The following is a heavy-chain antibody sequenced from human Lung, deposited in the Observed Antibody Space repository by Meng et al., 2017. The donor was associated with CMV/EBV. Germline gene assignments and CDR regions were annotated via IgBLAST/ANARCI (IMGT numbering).Heavy chain of an antibody. CDR3: ARDYGWGAVTRYYYYGMDV. V-gene: IGHV4-61*01. Sequence: SETXSLXXTVSGGSVSSGSYYWSWIRQPPGKGLEWIGYIYYSGSTNYNPSLKSRVTISVDTSKNQFSLKLSSVTAADTAVYYCARDYGWGAVTRYYYYGMDVWGQGXTVTVSS. J-gene: IGHJ6*02. CDR1: GGSVSSGSYY. D-gene: IGHD3-16*01. CDR2: IYYSGST.